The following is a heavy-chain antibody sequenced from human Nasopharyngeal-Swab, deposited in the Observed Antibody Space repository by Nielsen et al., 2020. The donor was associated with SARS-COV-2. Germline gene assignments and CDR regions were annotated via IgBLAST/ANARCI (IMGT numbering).Heavy chain of an antibody. V-gene: IGHV4-34*01. CDR2: INHSGST. J-gene: IGHJ6*03. CDR3: ARGQRKPQYYYLDV. Sequence: WIRQPPGKGLEWIGSINHSGSTDYNPSLKSRATISIDTSKNQFSLRLSSVTAADTAVFYCARGQRKPQYYYLDVWGRGTTVTVSS.